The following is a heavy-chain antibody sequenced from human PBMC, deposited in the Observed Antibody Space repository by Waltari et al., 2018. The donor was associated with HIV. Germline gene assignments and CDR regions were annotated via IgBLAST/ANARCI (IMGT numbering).Heavy chain of an antibody. CDR3: ARHGNYGDYVFDP. D-gene: IGHD4-17*01. J-gene: IGHJ5*02. V-gene: IGHV4-34*01. CDR2: RNHSGST. Sequence: QVQLQQWGAGLLKPSETLSLTCAVYGGSFSGYYWSWIRQHPGKGLEWIGERNHSGSTNYNPSLKSRVTISVDTSKNHVSRKLSSVTAADTAVYYCARHGNYGDYVFDPWGQGTLVTVSS. CDR1: GGSFSGYY.